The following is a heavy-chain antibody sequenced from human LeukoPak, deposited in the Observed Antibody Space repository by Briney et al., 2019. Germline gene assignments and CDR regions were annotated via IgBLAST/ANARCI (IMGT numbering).Heavy chain of an antibody. D-gene: IGHD6-19*01. CDR3: AKEVTGTGKAFAY. J-gene: IGHJ4*02. CDR2: ISASGDST. V-gene: IGHV3-23*01. Sequence: GGSLRLSCAASGFTFSSYAMSWVRQAPGKGLEWVSTISASGDSTFYAGSVKGRFSIPRDNSKNTLFLQMNSLRAEDTAVYYCAKEVTGTGKAFAYWGQGSLVTVSS. CDR1: GFTFSSYA.